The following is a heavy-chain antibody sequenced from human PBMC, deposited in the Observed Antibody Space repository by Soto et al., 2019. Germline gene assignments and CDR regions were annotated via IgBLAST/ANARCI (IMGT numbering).Heavy chain of an antibody. CDR3: ARLYYDFWSGYYTDYYYYYGMDV. CDR2: INAGNGNT. V-gene: IGHV1-3*01. J-gene: IGHJ6*02. CDR1: GYTFTTYY. D-gene: IGHD3-3*01. Sequence: ASVKVSCKAFGYTFTTYYIYWVRQAPGQGLEWMGIINAGNGNTKYSQKFQGRVTITRDTSASTAYMELSSLRSEDTAVYYCARLYYDFWSGYYTDYYYYYGMDVWGQGTTVTVSS.